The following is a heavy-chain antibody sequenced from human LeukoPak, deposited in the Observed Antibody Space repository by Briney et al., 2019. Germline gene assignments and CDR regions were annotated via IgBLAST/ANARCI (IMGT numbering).Heavy chain of an antibody. V-gene: IGHV1-2*02. CDR1: GYTFTGYY. Sequence: ASVKVSCKASGYTFTGYYMHWVRQAPGQGLEWMGWINPNSGGTNYAQKFQGRVTMTRDTSISTAYMELSRQRSDDTAVYYCARGRGAYCGGDCYSLDAFDIWGQGTMVTVSS. CDR3: ARGRGAYCGGDCYSLDAFDI. CDR2: INPNSGGT. J-gene: IGHJ3*02. D-gene: IGHD2-21*01.